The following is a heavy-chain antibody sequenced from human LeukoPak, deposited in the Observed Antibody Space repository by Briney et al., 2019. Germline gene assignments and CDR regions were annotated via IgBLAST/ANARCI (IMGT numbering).Heavy chain of an antibody. J-gene: IGHJ5*02. CDR1: GGSFSGYY. V-gene: IGHV4-59*10. Sequence: SETLSLTCAVYGGSFSGYYWSWIRQPAGKGPEWIGRIYTSGITAYNPSLESRVTISIDTSKNQFSLRLYSVTAADTAVYYCARGSRTVQMATSMHGHWFDPWGQGTLVTVSS. D-gene: IGHD5-24*01. CDR3: ARGSRTVQMATSMHGHWFDP. CDR2: IYTSGIT.